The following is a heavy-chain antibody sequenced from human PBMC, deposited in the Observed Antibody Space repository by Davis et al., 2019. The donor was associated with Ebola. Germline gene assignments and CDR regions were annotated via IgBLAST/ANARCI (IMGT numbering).Heavy chain of an antibody. D-gene: IGHD2-15*01. CDR2: ISSSSSYI. V-gene: IGHV3-21*04. CDR3: AKAGPYCSGGSCYSPYFDY. J-gene: IGHJ4*02. CDR1: GFTFSSYS. Sequence: GESLKISCSASGFTFSSYSMNWVRQAPGKGLEWVSSISSSSSYIYYADSVKGRFTISRDNAKNSLYLQMNSLRAEDTALYYCAKAGPYCSGGSCYSPYFDYWGQGTLVTVSS.